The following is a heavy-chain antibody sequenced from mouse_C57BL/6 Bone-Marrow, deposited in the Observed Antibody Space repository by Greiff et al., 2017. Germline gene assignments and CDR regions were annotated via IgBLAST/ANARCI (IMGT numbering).Heavy chain of an antibody. D-gene: IGHD1-1*01. CDR1: GFSLTSSG. Sequence: VKLMESGPGLVAPSQCLSITCPVSGFSLTSSGVSWVRQPPGKGLEWLGVLWGDGCTNYHPALISRLSISKDNSKSQVYLKLNSLQPDDTATYYCATGDYYGSSYGWFAYWGQGTLVTVSA. J-gene: IGHJ3*01. CDR3: ATGDYYGSSYGWFAY. CDR2: LWGDGCT. V-gene: IGHV2-3*01.